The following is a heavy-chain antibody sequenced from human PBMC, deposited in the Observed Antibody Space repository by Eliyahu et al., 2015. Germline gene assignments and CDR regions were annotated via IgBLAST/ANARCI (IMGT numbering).Heavy chain of an antibody. J-gene: IGHJ5*02. V-gene: IGHV5-51*01. Sequence: EVQLVQSGAEVKKPGESLKISCKGSGYNFPTYWIGWVRQMPGKGLEWMGIIYPGDSDTKYSPSFQGHVTISADKSISTAYLQWSSLKASDTTMYYCARHEGGPVAARWFDPWGQGTLVTVSS. CDR3: ARHEGGPVAARWFDP. CDR2: IYPGDSDT. D-gene: IGHD6-19*01. CDR1: GYNFPTYW.